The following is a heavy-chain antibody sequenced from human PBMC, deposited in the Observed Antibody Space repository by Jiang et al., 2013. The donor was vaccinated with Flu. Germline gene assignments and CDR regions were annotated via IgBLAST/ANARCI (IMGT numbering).Heavy chain of an antibody. CDR1: GFTFSSYS. Sequence: VQLLESGGGLVQPGGSLRLSCAASGFTFSSYSMNWVRQAPGKGLEWVSYISSSSSTIYYADSVKGRFTISRDNAKNSLYLQMNSLRAEDTAVYYCARDPAALRQKGLYWYFDLWAVAPWSLSPQ. J-gene: IGHJ2*01. CDR2: ISSSSSTI. D-gene: IGHD4-17*01. CDR3: ARDPAALRQKGLYWYFDL. V-gene: IGHV3-48*01.